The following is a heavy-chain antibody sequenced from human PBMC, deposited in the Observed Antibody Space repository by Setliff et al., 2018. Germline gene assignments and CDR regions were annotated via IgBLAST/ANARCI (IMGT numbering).Heavy chain of an antibody. CDR3: IRDTSGRDAFDI. D-gene: IGHD6-19*01. Sequence: GGSLRLSCAASGFTFSSYWMSWVRQAPGKGLEWVANIKQDGSEKYYADSVKGRFTISRDSAKNSLYLQMNSLRAEDTAVYYCIRDTSGRDAFDIWGQGTMVTVSS. V-gene: IGHV3-7*03. J-gene: IGHJ3*02. CDR2: IKQDGSEK. CDR1: GFTFSSYW.